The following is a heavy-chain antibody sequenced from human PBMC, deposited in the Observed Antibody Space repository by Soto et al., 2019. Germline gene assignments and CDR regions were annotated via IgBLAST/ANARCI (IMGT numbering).Heavy chain of an antibody. V-gene: IGHV3-21*01. CDR3: VRERGLSSYYGMDV. D-gene: IGHD3-10*01. Sequence: GGSLRLSCAASGFTSSSYAMSWVRQAPGKGLEWVSSISSSSSHIYYADSVKGRFTISRDNARNALYLEMNSLRAEDTAVYYCVRERGLSSYYGMDVWGQGTTVTVSS. CDR1: GFTSSSYA. CDR2: ISSSSSHI. J-gene: IGHJ6*02.